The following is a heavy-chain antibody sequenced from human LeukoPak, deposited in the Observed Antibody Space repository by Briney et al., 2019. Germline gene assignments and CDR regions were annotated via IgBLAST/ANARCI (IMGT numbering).Heavy chain of an antibody. J-gene: IGHJ6*03. Sequence: PGGSLRLSCAASGFTFSSYWMSWVRQAPGKGLEWVANIKQDGSEKYYVDSVKGRFTISRDNAKNSLYLQMNSLRAEDTAVYYCARNRYCRGGSCYFGHYYSRAVGEKGPTFTVPS. V-gene: IGHV3-7*01. CDR3: ARNRYCRGGSCYFGHYYSRAV. D-gene: IGHD2-15*01. CDR2: IKQDGSEK. CDR1: GFTFSSYW.